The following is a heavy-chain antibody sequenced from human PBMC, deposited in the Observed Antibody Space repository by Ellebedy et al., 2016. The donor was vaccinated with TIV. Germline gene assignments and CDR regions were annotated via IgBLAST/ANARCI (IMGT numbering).Heavy chain of an antibody. Sequence: AASVKVSCKASGYSFINYAMNWVRQAPGQGLAWMGWINTNTGNPTYAKGFTGRFVLSLDTSVSTAYLHISSLKAEDTAIYYCARAAAAGFFWYIDLWGRGTLVTVSS. CDR3: ARAAAAGFFWYIDL. D-gene: IGHD6-13*01. J-gene: IGHJ2*01. CDR2: INTNTGNP. CDR1: GYSFINYA. V-gene: IGHV7-4-1*02.